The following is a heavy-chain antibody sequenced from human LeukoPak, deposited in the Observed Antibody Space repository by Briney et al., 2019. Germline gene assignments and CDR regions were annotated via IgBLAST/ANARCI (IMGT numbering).Heavy chain of an antibody. CDR2: ISSSGSTI. V-gene: IGHV3-48*03. CDR3: AGLGITMIGGV. J-gene: IGHJ6*04. D-gene: IGHD3-10*02. CDR1: GFTFSNYE. Sequence: PGGSLRLSCAASGFTFSNYEMNWVRQAPGKGLEWVSYISSSGSTIYYADSVKGRFTISRDNAKNSLYLQMNSLRAEDTAVYYCAGLGITMIGGVWGKGTTVTISS.